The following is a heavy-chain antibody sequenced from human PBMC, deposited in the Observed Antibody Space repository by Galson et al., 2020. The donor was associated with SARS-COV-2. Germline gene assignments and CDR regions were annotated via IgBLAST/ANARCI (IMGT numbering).Heavy chain of an antibody. J-gene: IGHJ4*02. CDR2: ISSTSSYI. V-gene: IGHV3-11*05. CDR1: GFSFSDYY. CDR3: ARVGRQWLVDPFDY. Sequence: GESLKISCAASGFSFSDYYMSWIRQAPGKGLEWVSYISSTSSYINYADSLKGQFTISRDNAKNSLYLQMYSLRAEDTAVYYCARVGRQWLVDPFDYWGQGTLVTVS. D-gene: IGHD6-19*01.